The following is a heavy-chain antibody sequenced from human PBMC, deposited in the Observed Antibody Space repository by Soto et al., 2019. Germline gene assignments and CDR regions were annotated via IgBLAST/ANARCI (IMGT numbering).Heavy chain of an antibody. CDR3: ARAQGVDL. CDR1: GYTFGGYY. Sequence: ASVKVSCKASGYTFGGYYIHWVRQAPGQGLEWMGWISTYDHNSNYAQKFQGRVTMTADTSTSTAYMELRSLRSDDTAIYYCARAQGVDLWGQGTLVTVSS. J-gene: IGHJ5*02. CDR2: ISTYDHNS. V-gene: IGHV1-18*04.